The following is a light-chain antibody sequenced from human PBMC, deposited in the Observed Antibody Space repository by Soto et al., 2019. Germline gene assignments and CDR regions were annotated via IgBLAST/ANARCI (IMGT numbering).Light chain of an antibody. CDR1: QSISSY. J-gene: IGKJ1*01. CDR3: QQSNTAPGT. V-gene: IGKV1-39*01. Sequence: DIQMTQSPSSLSASVGDRVTITCRASQSISSYLNWYQQKPGKAPNLLIYAASSLQGGVPSRFSGGGWGTDFILTTNNLHPEDFATYYCQQSNTAPGTFGQGTKVKIK. CDR2: AAS.